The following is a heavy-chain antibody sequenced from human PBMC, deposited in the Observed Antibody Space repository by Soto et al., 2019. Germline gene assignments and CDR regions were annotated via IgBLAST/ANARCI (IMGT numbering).Heavy chain of an antibody. CDR1: GFTFSSYA. J-gene: IGHJ4*02. Sequence: GGSLRLSCAASGFTFSSYAMSWVRQAPGKGLEWVSAISGSGGSTYYADSVKGRFTISRDNSKNTLYLQMNSLRAEDTAVYYCAKAAPRMYDVVVVAASPFDYWGQGTLVTVSS. CDR2: ISGSGGST. CDR3: AKAAPRMYDVVVVAASPFDY. D-gene: IGHD2-15*01. V-gene: IGHV3-23*01.